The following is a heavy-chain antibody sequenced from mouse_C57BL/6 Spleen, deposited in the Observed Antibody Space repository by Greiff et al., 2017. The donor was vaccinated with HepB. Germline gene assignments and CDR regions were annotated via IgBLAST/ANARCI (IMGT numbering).Heavy chain of an antibody. CDR1: GYAFSSYW. Sequence: VQLQQSGAELVKPGASVKISCKASGYAFSSYWMNWVKQRPGKGLEWIGQLYPGDGDTNYNGKFKGKATLTAAKSSSTAYMQLSSLTSEDSAVYYCAGHACDYDGVWFAYWGQGTLVTVSA. V-gene: IGHV1-80*01. CDR2: LYPGDGDT. J-gene: IGHJ3*01. D-gene: IGHD2-4*01. CDR3: AGHACDYDGVWFAY.